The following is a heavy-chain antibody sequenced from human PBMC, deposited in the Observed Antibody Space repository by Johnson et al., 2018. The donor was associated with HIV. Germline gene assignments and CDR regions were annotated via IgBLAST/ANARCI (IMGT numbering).Heavy chain of an antibody. J-gene: IGHJ3*02. D-gene: IGHD4-17*01. CDR3: ARANSYGDYRAKAFDI. CDR2: ISDSGSI. Sequence: VQLVESGGGLVQPGGSLRLSCAASGFTFTTSAMSWVRQAPGKGLEWVSAISDSGSIGYADSVKGRFTNSRDNAKNSLYLQMNSLRAEDTALYYCARANSYGDYRAKAFDIWGQGTMVTVSS. CDR1: GFTFTTSA. V-gene: IGHV3-23*04.